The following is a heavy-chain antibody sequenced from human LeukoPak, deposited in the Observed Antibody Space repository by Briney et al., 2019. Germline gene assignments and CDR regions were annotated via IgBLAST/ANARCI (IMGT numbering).Heavy chain of an antibody. CDR1: GFTFDDYA. CDR2: ISSSSSYI. D-gene: IGHD2-15*01. V-gene: IGHV3-21*01. Sequence: PGGSLRLSCAASGFTFDDYAMHWVRQAPGKGLEWVSSISSSSSYIYYADSVKGRFTISRDNAKNSLYLQMNSLRAEDTAVYYCARDSNCSGGSCYSGPLGYWGQGTLVTVSS. J-gene: IGHJ4*02. CDR3: ARDSNCSGGSCYSGPLGY.